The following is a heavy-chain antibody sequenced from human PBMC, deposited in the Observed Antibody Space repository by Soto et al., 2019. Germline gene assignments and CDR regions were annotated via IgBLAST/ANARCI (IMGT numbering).Heavy chain of an antibody. CDR1: GFSFSSYG. V-gene: IGHV3-30*18. CDR2: ISYDGSNK. D-gene: IGHD2-21*02. Sequence: SLRLSCAASGFSFSSYGMHWVRQAPGKGLEWVAVISYDGSNKYYADSVKGRFTISRDNSKNTLYLQMNSLRAEDTAVYYRANFIEVVTQVGWGQGTLVTVSS. J-gene: IGHJ4*02. CDR3: ANFIEVVTQVG.